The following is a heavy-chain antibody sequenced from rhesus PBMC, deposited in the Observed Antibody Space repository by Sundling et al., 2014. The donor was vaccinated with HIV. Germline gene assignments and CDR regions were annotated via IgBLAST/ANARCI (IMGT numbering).Heavy chain of an antibody. V-gene: IGHV3-100*01. Sequence: EVQLVESGGGLAKPGGSLRLSCVASGFTFSSYVMHWVRQSPGKGLEWVSVISESGDLTYHGDSVKGRFTISRDNAKNSLFLQMNSLRAEDTAVYYCTRGSGDNIWTGHYDSFDYWGQGVLVTVSS. CDR3: TRGSGDNIWTGHYDSFDY. CDR2: ISESGDLT. J-gene: IGHJ4*01. CDR1: GFTFSSYV. D-gene: IGHD3-3*01.